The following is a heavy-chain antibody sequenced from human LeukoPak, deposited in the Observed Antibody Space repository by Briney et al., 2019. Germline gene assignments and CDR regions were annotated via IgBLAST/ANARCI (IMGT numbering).Heavy chain of an antibody. V-gene: IGHV4-59*01. Sequence: SETLSLTCTVSGGSISSYYWSWIRQPPGKGLEWIGYIYYSGSTNYNPSLKSRVTISVDTSKNQFSLKLSSVTAADTAVYYCARVGGHYYGSVIDYWGQGTLVTVSS. D-gene: IGHD3-10*01. CDR1: GGSISSYY. J-gene: IGHJ4*02. CDR3: ARVGGHYYGSVIDY. CDR2: IYYSGST.